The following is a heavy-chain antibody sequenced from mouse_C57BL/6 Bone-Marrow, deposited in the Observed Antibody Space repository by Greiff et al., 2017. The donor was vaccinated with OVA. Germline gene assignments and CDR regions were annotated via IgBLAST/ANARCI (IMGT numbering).Heavy chain of an antibody. V-gene: IGHV5-16*01. CDR3: ARDLGGNYAMDY. J-gene: IGHJ4*01. CDR2: INYDGSST. CDR1: GFTFSDYY. Sequence: EVQRVESEGGLVQPGSSMKLSCTASGFTFSDYYTAWVRQVPEKGLEWVANINYDGSSTYYLDSLKSRFIISRDNAKNILYLQMSSLKSEDTATYYCARDLGGNYAMDYWGQGTSVTVSS. D-gene: IGHD1-1*02.